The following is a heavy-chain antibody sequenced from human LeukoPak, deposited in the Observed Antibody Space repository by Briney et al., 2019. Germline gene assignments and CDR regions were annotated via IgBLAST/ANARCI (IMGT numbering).Heavy chain of an antibody. V-gene: IGHV2-26*02. Sequence: ETLSLTCTVSGGSISSYYWSWIRQPPGKALEWLAHIFSNDEKSYSTSLKSRLTISKDTSKSQVVLTMTNMDPVDTATYYCARAMVRGVIDYYYMDVWGKGTTVTISS. CDR2: IFSNDEK. CDR3: ARAMVRGVIDYYYMDV. J-gene: IGHJ6*03. CDR1: GGSISSYYW. D-gene: IGHD3-10*01.